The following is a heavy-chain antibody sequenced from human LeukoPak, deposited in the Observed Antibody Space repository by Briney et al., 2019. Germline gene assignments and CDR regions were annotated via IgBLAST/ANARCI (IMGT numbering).Heavy chain of an antibody. CDR1: GFTVSTNY. Sequence: GSLRLSCAASGFTVSTNYMNWVRQAPGKGLEWIGEINHSGSTNYNPSLKSRVTISVDTSKNQFSLKLSSVTAADTAVYYCARGNHIEQLVQGPSCFDYWGQGTLVTVSS. D-gene: IGHD6-6*01. CDR3: ARGNHIEQLVQGPSCFDY. CDR2: INHSGST. J-gene: IGHJ4*02. V-gene: IGHV4-34*01.